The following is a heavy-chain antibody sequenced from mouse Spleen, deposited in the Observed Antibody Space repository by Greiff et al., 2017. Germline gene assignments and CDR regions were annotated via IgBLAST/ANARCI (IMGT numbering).Heavy chain of an antibody. CDR2: IYPGSGNT. V-gene: IGHV1-63*01. CDR1: GYAFTNYW. D-gene: IGHD1-1*01. CDR3: ARGGGSSYGYFDV. J-gene: IGHJ1*01. Sequence: VQLQQSGAELVRPGTSVKISCKASGYAFTNYWLGWVKQRPGHGLEWIGDIYPGSGNTYYNEKFKGKATLTADKSSSTAYMQLSSLTSEDSAVYFCARGGGSSYGYFDVWGAGTTVTVSS.